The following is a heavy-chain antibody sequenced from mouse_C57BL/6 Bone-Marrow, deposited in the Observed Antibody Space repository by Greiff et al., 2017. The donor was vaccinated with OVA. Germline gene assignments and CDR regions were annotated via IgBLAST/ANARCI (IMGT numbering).Heavy chain of an antibody. CDR2: ISSGGSYT. CDR3: ARRVYYYGLFAY. J-gene: IGHJ3*01. D-gene: IGHD1-1*01. CDR1: GFTFSSYG. Sequence: EVMLVESGGDLVKPGGSLKLSCAASGFTFSSYGMSWVRQTPDKRLEWVATISSGGSYTYYPDSVKGRFTISSDNAKNTLYLQMSSLKSEDTAMYYCARRVYYYGLFAYWGHGTLVTVSA. V-gene: IGHV5-6*02.